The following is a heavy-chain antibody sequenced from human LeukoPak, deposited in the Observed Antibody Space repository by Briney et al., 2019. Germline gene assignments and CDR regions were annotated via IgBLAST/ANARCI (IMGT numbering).Heavy chain of an antibody. CDR2: SCSGGDT. D-gene: IGHD4/OR15-4a*01. CDR1: GFTFSSYA. J-gene: IGHJ4*02. CDR3: AKARGATYGTYYFDY. V-gene: IGHV3-23*01. Sequence: GGSLRLSCAASGFTFSSYAMNWVRQAPGKGLEWVSISCSGGDTYYSDSVKGRFTISRDNSKTTLYLQMNSLRAEDTAVYYCAKARGATYGTYYFDYWGQGPLVTVSS.